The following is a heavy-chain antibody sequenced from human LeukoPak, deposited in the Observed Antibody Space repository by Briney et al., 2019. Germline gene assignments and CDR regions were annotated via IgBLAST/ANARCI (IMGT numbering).Heavy chain of an antibody. V-gene: IGHV4-34*01. J-gene: IGHJ4*02. CDR2: INHNGTT. D-gene: IGHD1-1*01. CDR1: GGSLNDSY. CDR3: ARATAGTTLFEGIDY. Sequence: PSETLSLTCAAYGGSLNDSYWTWIRQSPGKGLEWIGEINHNGTTRYNKPLKSRVTISIDTSKNQFSLKLSSVTAADTAVYYCARATAGTTLFEGIDYWGQGTLVTVSS.